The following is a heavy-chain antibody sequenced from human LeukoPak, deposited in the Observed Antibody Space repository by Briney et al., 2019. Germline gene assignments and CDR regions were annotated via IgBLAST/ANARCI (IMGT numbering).Heavy chain of an antibody. CDR2: ISSSSSCI. Sequence: PGGSLRLSCAASGFTFSSYSMNWVRQAPGKGLEWVSSISSSSSCIYYADTVKGRFTISRDNAKNSLYLQMNSLRAEDTAVYYCASLGNDSLFFDYWGQGTLVTVSS. J-gene: IGHJ4*02. CDR1: GFTFSSYS. CDR3: ASLGNDSLFFDY. V-gene: IGHV3-21*01. D-gene: IGHD3-22*01.